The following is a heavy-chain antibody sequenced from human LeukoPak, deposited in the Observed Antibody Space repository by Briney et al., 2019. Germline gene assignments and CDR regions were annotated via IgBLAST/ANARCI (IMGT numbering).Heavy chain of an antibody. CDR3: ARASDYVWGSYRYRPYYYYMDV. CDR1: GGTFSSYA. Sequence: SVKVSCKASGGTFSSYAISWVRQAPGQGLEWMGGIIPIFGTAIYAQKFQGRVTITTDESTSTAYMELSSLRSEDTAVYYCARASDYVWGSYRYRPYYYYMDVWGKGTTVTVSS. V-gene: IGHV1-69*05. D-gene: IGHD3-16*02. J-gene: IGHJ6*03. CDR2: IIPIFGTA.